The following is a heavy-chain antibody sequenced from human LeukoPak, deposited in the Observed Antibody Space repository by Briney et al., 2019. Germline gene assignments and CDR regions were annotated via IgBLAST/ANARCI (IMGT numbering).Heavy chain of an antibody. CDR2: IKQDGSEK. V-gene: IGHV3-7*01. CDR3: ARANYCFDY. Sequence: PGGSLRLSCAASGFTFSSYAMSWVRQAPGKGLEWVANIKQDGSEKHYVDSVKGRFTISRDNAKNSLYLQMNSLRDEDSAVYYCARANYCFDYWGQGTLVTVSS. CDR1: GFTFSSYA. J-gene: IGHJ4*02. D-gene: IGHD5-24*01.